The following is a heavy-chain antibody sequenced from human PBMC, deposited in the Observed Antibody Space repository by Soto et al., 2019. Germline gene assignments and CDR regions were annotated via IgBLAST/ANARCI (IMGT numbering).Heavy chain of an antibody. CDR3: SRLPNKSPQN. CDR2: ISNDGSS. CDR1: GFTFSSYW. Sequence: EVQLVESGGGLVQPGGSLRLSCVASGFTFSSYWMHWVRQAPGKGLVWVPSISNDGSSIYADPVQGRFTISRDNAKNTLYLPMTSLSAEDTAVYYCSRLPNKSPQNWGQGTLVIVSP. V-gene: IGHV3-74*01. J-gene: IGHJ1*01.